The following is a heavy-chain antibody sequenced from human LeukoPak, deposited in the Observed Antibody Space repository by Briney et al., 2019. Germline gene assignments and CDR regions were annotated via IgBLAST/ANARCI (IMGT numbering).Heavy chain of an antibody. CDR3: ARGGGIDYHYYYMDV. J-gene: IGHJ6*03. D-gene: IGHD3-10*01. Sequence: SETLSLTCTVSGGSISSSSYYWGWIRQPPGKGLEWIGSIYYSGSTNYNPSLKSRVTISVDTSKNQFSLKLSSVTAADTAVYSCARGGGIDYHYYYMDVWGKGTTVTVSS. V-gene: IGHV4-39*07. CDR2: IYYSGST. CDR1: GGSISSSSYY.